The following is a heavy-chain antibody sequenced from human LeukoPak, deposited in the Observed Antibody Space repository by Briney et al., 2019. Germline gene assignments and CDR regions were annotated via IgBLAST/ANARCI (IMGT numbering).Heavy chain of an antibody. J-gene: IGHJ4*02. CDR1: GYTFTGYY. CDR2: ITPNTGDT. D-gene: IGHD2-15*01. Sequence: ASVKASCKTSGYTFTGYYFHWVRQAPGQGLEWMGWITPNTGDTQYAQNFRGRVTLTRDTSITTAYMELTGLTSDDTALYYCARDLRGNSFDYWGQGTLVTVSS. CDR3: ARDLRGNSFDY. V-gene: IGHV1-2*02.